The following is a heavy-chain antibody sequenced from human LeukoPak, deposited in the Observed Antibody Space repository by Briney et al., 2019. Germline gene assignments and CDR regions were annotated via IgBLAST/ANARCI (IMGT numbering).Heavy chain of an antibody. J-gene: IGHJ4*02. CDR1: GGSISSGGYS. V-gene: IGHV4-30-2*01. Sequence: SETLSLTCAVSGGSISSGGYSWSWIRQPPGKGLEWIGYIYHSGSTYYNPSLKSRVTMSVDRSKNQFSLKLSSVTAADTAVYYCARGGDVGYSYGFDYWGQGTLVTVSS. CDR2: IYHSGST. D-gene: IGHD5-18*01. CDR3: ARGGDVGYSYGFDY.